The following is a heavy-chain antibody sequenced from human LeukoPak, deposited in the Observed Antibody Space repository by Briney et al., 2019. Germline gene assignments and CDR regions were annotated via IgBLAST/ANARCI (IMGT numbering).Heavy chain of an antibody. CDR3: ASDRVLGSGSLDN. J-gene: IGHJ4*02. CDR2: RGDWHDT. CDR1: GFRFSDFW. D-gene: IGHD3-10*01. V-gene: IGHV3-74*01. Sequence: HPGGSLRLSCTASGFRFSDFWMPWVRQAPGKGLVWVSRRGDWHDTTYADSVKGRFTISRDNAQNTLYLQMNSLRVEDTAVYYCASDRVLGSGSLDNWGQGALVTVSS.